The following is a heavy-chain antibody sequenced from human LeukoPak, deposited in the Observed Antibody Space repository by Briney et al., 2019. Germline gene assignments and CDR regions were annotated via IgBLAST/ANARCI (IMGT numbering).Heavy chain of an antibody. CDR1: GFTFSSYE. CDR3: ARVAYDYVWGSYPLYFDY. J-gene: IGHJ4*02. Sequence: GGSLRLSCAASGFTFSSYEMNWVRQAPGKGLERVSYISSSGSTIYYADSVKGRFTISRDNAKNSLYLQMNSLRAEGTAVYYCARVAYDYVWGSYPLYFDYWGQGTLVTVSS. CDR2: ISSSGSTI. D-gene: IGHD3-16*02. V-gene: IGHV3-48*03.